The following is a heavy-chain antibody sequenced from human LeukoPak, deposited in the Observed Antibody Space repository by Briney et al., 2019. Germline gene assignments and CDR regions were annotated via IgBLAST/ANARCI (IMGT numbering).Heavy chain of an antibody. Sequence: ASVKVSCKASGYTFTGYYMHWVRQAPGQGLEWMGWINPNSGGTNYAQKFQGRVTMTRDTSISTAYMELSRLRSDDTAVYYCARDYGYSYGCDYYYYMDVWGKGTTVTVSS. CDR2: INPNSGGT. D-gene: IGHD5-18*01. V-gene: IGHV1-2*02. CDR3: ARDYGYSYGCDYYYYMDV. J-gene: IGHJ6*03. CDR1: GYTFTGYY.